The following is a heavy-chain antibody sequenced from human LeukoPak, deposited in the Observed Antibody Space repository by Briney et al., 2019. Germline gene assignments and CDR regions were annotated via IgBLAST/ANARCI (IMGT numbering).Heavy chain of an antibody. CDR2: INTNTGIP. CDR3: ARVIYDSSGTYFDY. CDR1: GYTFTSYA. Sequence: GASVKVSCKASGYTFTSYAMNWVRQAPGRGLEWMGWINTNTGIPTYAQGFTGRFVFSLDTSVSTAYLQISSLKAEDTAVYYCARVIYDSSGTYFDYWGQGTLVTVSS. J-gene: IGHJ4*02. D-gene: IGHD3-22*01. V-gene: IGHV7-4-1*02.